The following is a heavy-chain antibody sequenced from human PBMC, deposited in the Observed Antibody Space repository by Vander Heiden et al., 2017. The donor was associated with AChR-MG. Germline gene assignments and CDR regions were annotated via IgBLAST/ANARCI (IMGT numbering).Heavy chain of an antibody. CDR3: ARSFGWFDP. J-gene: IGHJ5*02. Sequence: QVQLVQSGAEGKKPGASVTVYCKAYGYIFTSYDINWVRQATGQGLEWMGWMNPNSGNTGYAQKFQGRVTMTRNTSISTAYMELSSLRSEDTAVYYCARSFGWFDPWGQGTLVTVSS. CDR2: MNPNSGNT. CDR1: GYIFTSYD. V-gene: IGHV1-8*01. D-gene: IGHD3-10*01.